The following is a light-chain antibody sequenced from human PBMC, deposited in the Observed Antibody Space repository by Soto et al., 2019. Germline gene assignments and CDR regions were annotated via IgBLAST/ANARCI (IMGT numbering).Light chain of an antibody. Sequence: EIVLTQSPGTLSLSPGERATLSCRASQSVSSSYLAWYQQKPGQAPRLLIYDASSRATGIPDRFSGSGSGTDFTLTISRLEPVDFAVYYSQQYGTSPYTFGQGTNLEIK. CDR3: QQYGTSPYT. J-gene: IGKJ2*01. V-gene: IGKV3-20*01. CDR2: DAS. CDR1: QSVSSSY.